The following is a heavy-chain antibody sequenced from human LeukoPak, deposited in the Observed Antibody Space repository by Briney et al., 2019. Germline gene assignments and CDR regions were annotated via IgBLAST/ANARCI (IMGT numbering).Heavy chain of an antibody. D-gene: IGHD1-14*01. V-gene: IGHV4-59*06. CDR3: ARVPNQSKYSIGNY. CDR1: GGSMSSFY. CDR2: IYHSGST. J-gene: IGHJ4*02. Sequence: PSETLSLTCSVSGGSMSSFYWSWIRQHPGKGLEWIGYIYHSGSTYYNPSLKSRVTISVDTSKNQFSLKLSSVTAADTAVYYCARVPNQSKYSIGNYWGQGTLVTVSS.